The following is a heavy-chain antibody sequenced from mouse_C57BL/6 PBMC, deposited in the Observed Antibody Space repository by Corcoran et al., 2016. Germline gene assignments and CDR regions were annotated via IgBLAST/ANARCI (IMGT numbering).Heavy chain of an antibody. D-gene: IGHD2-4*01. V-gene: IGHV1-19*01. CDR2: INPYNGGT. CDR3: ANYDYDASWFAY. Sequence: EVQLQQSGPVLVKPGASVKMSCKASGYTFTDYYMNWVKQSHGKSLEWIGVINPYNGGTSYNQKFKGKATLTVDKSSSTAYMELNSLTSEDSAVYYCANYDYDASWFAYWGQGTLVTVSA. CDR1: GYTFTDYY. J-gene: IGHJ3*01.